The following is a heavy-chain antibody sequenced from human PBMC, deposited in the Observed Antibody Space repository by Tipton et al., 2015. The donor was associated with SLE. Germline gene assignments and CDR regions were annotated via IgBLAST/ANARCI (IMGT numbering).Heavy chain of an antibody. CDR2: ISRSGTTI. CDR1: GFTFSSFD. D-gene: IGHD3-16*01. Sequence: GSLRLSCAASGFTFSSFDMNWVRQAPGKGLEWVSYISRSGTTIYYADSVKGRFTISRDNAKNSLYLQMNSLRAEDTALYYCARDTDPLGDFYYYGVDVWGQGTTVTVSS. CDR3: ARDTDPLGDFYYYGVDV. J-gene: IGHJ6*02. V-gene: IGHV3-48*03.